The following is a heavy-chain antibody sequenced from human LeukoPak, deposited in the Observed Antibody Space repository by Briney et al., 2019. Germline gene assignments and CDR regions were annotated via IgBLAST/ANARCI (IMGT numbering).Heavy chain of an antibody. CDR2: INQDGSEK. V-gene: IGHV3-7*01. D-gene: IGHD3-3*01. Sequence: GGSLRLSCAASGFTFSSYWMSWVRQAPGKGLEWVSYINQDGSEKYYVDSVKGRFTISRDNAKNSLYLQMNRLRAADTAVYYCARDTPNYDFWSGYYPHFDYWGQGTLVTVSS. CDR1: GFTFSSYW. J-gene: IGHJ4*02. CDR3: ARDTPNYDFWSGYYPHFDY.